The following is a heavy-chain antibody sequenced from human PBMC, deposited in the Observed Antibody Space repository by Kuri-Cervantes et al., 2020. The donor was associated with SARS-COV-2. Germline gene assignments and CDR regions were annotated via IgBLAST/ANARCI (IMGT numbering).Heavy chain of an antibody. D-gene: IGHD6-19*01. CDR2: IYSGGST. CDR1: GFTFSISW. V-gene: IGHV3-53*01. J-gene: IGHJ4*02. Sequence: GESLKISCGVSGFTFSISWMTWVRQAPGKGLEWVSVIYSGGSTYYADSVKGRFTISRDNSKSTLYLQMNSLRAEDTAVYYCARDRGWYYFDYWGQGTLVTVSS. CDR3: ARDRGWYYFDY.